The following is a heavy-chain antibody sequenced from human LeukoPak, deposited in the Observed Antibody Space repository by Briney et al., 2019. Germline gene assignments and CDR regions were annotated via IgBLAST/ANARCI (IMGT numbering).Heavy chain of an antibody. J-gene: IGHJ5*02. CDR3: ARAGMARINWFDP. D-gene: IGHD1-14*01. Sequence: SVKVSCKASEGTFSSYAINWVRQAPGQGLEWMGRIIPIFGTANYAQKFQGRVTITADESTSTAYMELSSLRSEDTAVYYCARAGMARINWFDPWGQGTLVTVSS. CDR1: EGTFSSYA. V-gene: IGHV1-69*13. CDR2: IIPIFGTA.